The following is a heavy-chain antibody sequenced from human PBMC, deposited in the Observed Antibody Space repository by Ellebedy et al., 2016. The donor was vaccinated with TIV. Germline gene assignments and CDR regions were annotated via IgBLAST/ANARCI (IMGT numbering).Heavy chain of an antibody. CDR2: IYSGGDT. J-gene: IGHJ4*02. CDR1: GVTVSNNY. Sequence: GESLKISXAASGVTVSNNYMSWVRQAPGKGLEFVSLIYSGGDTSYADSVKGRFTISRDNSKNTVYLQMNSLRDDDTAVYYCARDPPASGSGTYGWGQGTLVTVFS. D-gene: IGHD3-10*01. V-gene: IGHV3-53*01. CDR3: ARDPPASGSGTYG.